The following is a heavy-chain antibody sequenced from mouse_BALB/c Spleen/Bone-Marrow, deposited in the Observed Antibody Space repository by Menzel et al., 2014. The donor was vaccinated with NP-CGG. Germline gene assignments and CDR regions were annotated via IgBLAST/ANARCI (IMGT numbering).Heavy chain of an antibody. CDR1: GYAFSRSW. Sequence: QVPLQQSGPALVKPGASVQISCKASGYAFSRSWVSWVEQRPGPSLEWVGRIYPGDGDTNYNGKFKGKATLTANKSSSKSRQHLRSLLPGASAVYFCARHAYCNSYGYLDVWGVGPPVPGSS. J-gene: IGHJ1*01. CDR3: ARHAYCNSYGYLDV. V-gene: IGHV1-82*01. CDR2: IYPGDGDT. D-gene: IGHD2-1*01.